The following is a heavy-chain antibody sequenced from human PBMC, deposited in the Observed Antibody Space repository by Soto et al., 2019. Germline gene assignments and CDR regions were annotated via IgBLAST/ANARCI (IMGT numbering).Heavy chain of an antibody. D-gene: IGHD6-19*01. V-gene: IGHV3-30-3*01. CDR3: ARDPYSSGWSILGSFDY. Sequence: PGGSLRLSCAASGFTFSSYAVHWVRQAPGKGLEWVAVISYDGSNKYYADSVKGRFTISRDNSKNTLYLQMNSLRAEDTAVYYCARDPYSSGWSILGSFDYWGQGTLVTVSS. CDR2: ISYDGSNK. CDR1: GFTFSSYA. J-gene: IGHJ4*02.